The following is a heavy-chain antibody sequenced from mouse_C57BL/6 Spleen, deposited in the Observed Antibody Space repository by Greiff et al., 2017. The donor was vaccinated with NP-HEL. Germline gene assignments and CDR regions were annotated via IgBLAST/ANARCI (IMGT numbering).Heavy chain of an antibody. CDR1: GYTFTSYW. CDR2: IDPTDSYT. V-gene: IGHV1-50*01. D-gene: IGHD1-1*01. CDR3: ARDYYGNRKDWFAY. Sequence: QVQLQQPGAELVKPGASVKLSCKASGYTFTSYWMQWVKQRPGQGLEWIGEIDPTDSYTNYNQKFKGKATLTVDKSSSTAYMQLSSLTSEDSAVYYCARDYYGNRKDWFAYWGQGTLVTVSA. J-gene: IGHJ3*01.